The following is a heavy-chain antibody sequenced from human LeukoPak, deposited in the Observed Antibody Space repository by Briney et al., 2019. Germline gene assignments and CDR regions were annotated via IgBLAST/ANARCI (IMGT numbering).Heavy chain of an antibody. J-gene: IGHJ6*02. Sequence: GSLRLSCAASGFTFSSYAMSWVRQAPGKGLEWVSAISGSGGSTYYADSVKGRFTISRDNSKNTLYLQMNSLRAEDTAVYYCAKGPLSDFGVVIIIDYYYGMDVWGQGTTVTVSS. CDR1: GFTFSSYA. CDR2: ISGSGGST. V-gene: IGHV3-23*01. CDR3: AKGPLSDFGVVIIIDYYYGMDV. D-gene: IGHD3-3*01.